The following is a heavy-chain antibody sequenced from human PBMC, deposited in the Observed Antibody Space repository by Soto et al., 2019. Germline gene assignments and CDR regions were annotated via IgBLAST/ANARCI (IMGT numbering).Heavy chain of an antibody. V-gene: IGHV3-48*01. CDR3: ARGGGFWSGYEDYYYYMDV. CDR1: GFTFSSYS. Sequence: EVQLVESGGGLVQPGGSLRLSCAASGFTFSSYSMNWVRQAPGKGLEWVSYISSSSSTIYYADSVKGRFTISRDNAKNSLYLQMNSLRAEDTAVYYCARGGGFWSGYEDYYYYMDVWGKGTTVTVSS. D-gene: IGHD3-3*01. CDR2: ISSSSSTI. J-gene: IGHJ6*03.